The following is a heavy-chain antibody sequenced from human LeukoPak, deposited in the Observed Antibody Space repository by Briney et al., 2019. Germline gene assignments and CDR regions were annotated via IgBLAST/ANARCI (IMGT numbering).Heavy chain of an antibody. CDR3: ARDGYVVVPAAIPQYYYYYYMDV. D-gene: IGHD2-2*02. CDR2: INPSSSGT. CDR1: GYTFTGYY. J-gene: IGHJ6*03. Sequence: ASVKVSCKASGYTFTGYYMHWVRQAPGQGLEWMGWINPSSSGTNYAQKFQGRVTMTRDTSISTAYMELSRLRSDDTAVYYCARDGYVVVPAAIPQYYYYYYMDVWGKGTTVTVSS. V-gene: IGHV1-2*02.